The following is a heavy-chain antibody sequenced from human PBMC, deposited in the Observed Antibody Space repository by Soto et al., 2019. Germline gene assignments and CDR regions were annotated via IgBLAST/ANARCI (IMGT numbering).Heavy chain of an antibody. J-gene: IGHJ5*02. CDR2: ISLYSDGT. Sequence: ASVKVSCKTSGYTFSNYGITWVLQAPGQPLEWLGWISLYSDGTSYAQKFRGRVSMTTDTSTTTAYMELRSLRSDDTAVYYCARVVPGAEAWSGPWGQGTLVTVSS. CDR1: GYTFSNYG. CDR3: ARVVPGAEAWSGP. V-gene: IGHV1-18*01.